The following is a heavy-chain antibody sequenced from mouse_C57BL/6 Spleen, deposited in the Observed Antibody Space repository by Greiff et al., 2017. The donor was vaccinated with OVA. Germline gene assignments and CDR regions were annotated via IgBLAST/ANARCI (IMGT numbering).Heavy chain of an antibody. CDR3: AKGVVATEGYFDY. CDR2: IYPSDSET. J-gene: IGHJ2*01. D-gene: IGHD1-1*01. Sequence: QVQLQQPGAELVRPGSSVTLSCKASGYTFTSYWLHWVKQRPIQGLEWIGNIYPSDSETHYNQKFKDKATLTVDKSSSTAYMQLSSLTSEDSAVYDCAKGVVATEGYFDYWGQGTTLTVSS. CDR1: GYTFTSYW. V-gene: IGHV1-52*01.